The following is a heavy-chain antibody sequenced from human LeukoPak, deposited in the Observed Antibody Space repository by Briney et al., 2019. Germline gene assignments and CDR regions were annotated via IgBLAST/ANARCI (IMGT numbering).Heavy chain of an antibody. D-gene: IGHD3-10*01. Sequence: GGSLRLSCAASGFAFSCYWMSWVRQAPGKGLEWVANIKPDGSEKDYVDSVKGRFTISRDNAKNSLYLQMNSLRAEDTAVYYCARIGNWFGNDYWGQGTLVTVSS. V-gene: IGHV3-7*05. CDR3: ARIGNWFGNDY. CDR1: GFAFSCYW. CDR2: IKPDGSEK. J-gene: IGHJ4*02.